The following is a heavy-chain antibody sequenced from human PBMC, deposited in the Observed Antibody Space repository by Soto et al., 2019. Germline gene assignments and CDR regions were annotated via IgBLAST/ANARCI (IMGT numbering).Heavy chain of an antibody. CDR2: INPSGGST. D-gene: IGHD3-22*01. J-gene: IGHJ4*02. CDR1: GYTFTSYY. V-gene: IGHV1-46*01. Sequence: ASVKVSCKASGYTFTSYYMHWVRQAPGQGLEWMGIINPSGGSTSYAQKFQGRVTMTRDTSTSTVYMELSSLRSEDTAVYYCARETGSVVTTSPFDYWGQGTLVTVSS. CDR3: ARETGSVVTTSPFDY.